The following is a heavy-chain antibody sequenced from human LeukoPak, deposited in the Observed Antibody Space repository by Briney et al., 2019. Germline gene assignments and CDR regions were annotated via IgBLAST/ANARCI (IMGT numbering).Heavy chain of an antibody. D-gene: IGHD2-2*02. J-gene: IGHJ5*02. CDR2: INHSGST. CDR1: GGSFSGYY. V-gene: IGHV4-34*01. Sequence: PSETLSLTCAVYGGSFSGYYWSWIRQPPGKGLEWIGEINHSGSTNYNPSLKSRVTISVGTSKNQFSLKLSSVTAADTAVYYCARGSIVVVPAAIRRGFDPWGQGTLVTVSS. CDR3: ARGSIVVVPAAIRRGFDP.